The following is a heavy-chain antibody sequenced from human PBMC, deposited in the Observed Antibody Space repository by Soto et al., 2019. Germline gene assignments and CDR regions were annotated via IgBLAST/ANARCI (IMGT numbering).Heavy chain of an antibody. CDR2: ISSSGSTI. D-gene: IGHD6-19*01. CDR1: GFTFSDYY. V-gene: IGHV3-11*01. Sequence: GGSLRLSCAASGFTFSDYYRSWIRQAPGKGLEWVSYISSSGSTIYYADSVKGRFTISRDNAKNSLYLQMNSLRAEDTAVYYCAREPRAGGWQNAFYFDYWGQGTLVTVSS. J-gene: IGHJ4*02. CDR3: AREPRAGGWQNAFYFDY.